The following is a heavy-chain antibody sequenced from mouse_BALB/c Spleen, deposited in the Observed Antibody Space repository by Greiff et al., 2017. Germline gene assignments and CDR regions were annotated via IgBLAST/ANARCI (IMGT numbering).Heavy chain of an antibody. J-gene: IGHJ1*01. V-gene: IGHV1S137*01. CDR3: ARSDGSSYWYFDV. D-gene: IGHD1-1*01. Sequence: VKLQESGAELVRPGVSVKISCKGSGYTFTDYAMHWVKQSHAKSLEWIGVISTYYGDASYNQKFKGKATMTVDKSSSTAYMELARLTSEDSAIYYCARSDGSSYWYFDVWGAGTTVTVSS. CDR1: GYTFTDYA. CDR2: ISTYYGDA.